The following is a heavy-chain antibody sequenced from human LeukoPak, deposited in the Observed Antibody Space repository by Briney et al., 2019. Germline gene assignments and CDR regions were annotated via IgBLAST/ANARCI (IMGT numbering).Heavy chain of an antibody. Sequence: GGSLRLSCAASGFTFSSYAMSWVRQAPGKGLEWVSGISVSGGTTYYADSVRGRFSISRDNSKNTLYLQMNSLRAEDTAVYYCAKGRVGAPGLFDYWGQGTLVTVSS. D-gene: IGHD1-26*01. CDR1: GFTFSSYA. CDR3: AKGRVGAPGLFDY. CDR2: ISVSGGTT. V-gene: IGHV3-23*01. J-gene: IGHJ4*02.